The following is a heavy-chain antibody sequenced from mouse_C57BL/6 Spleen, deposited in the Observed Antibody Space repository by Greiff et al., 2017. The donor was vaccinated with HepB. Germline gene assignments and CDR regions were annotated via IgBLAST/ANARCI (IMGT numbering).Heavy chain of an antibody. V-gene: IGHV1-66*01. D-gene: IGHD2-12*01. CDR1: GYSFTSYY. CDR2: NYPGSGNT. Sequence: QVTLKESGPELVKPGASVKISCKASGYSFTSYYIHWVKQRPGQGLEWIGWNYPGSGNTKYNEKFKGKATLTADTSSSTAYMQLSSLTSEDSAVYYCARSAYYSGYFDVWGTGTTVTVSS. J-gene: IGHJ1*03. CDR3: ARSAYYSGYFDV.